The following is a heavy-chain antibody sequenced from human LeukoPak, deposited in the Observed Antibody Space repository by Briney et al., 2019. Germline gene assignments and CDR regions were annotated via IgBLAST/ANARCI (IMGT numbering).Heavy chain of an antibody. CDR1: GFTFSSYA. J-gene: IGHJ5*02. V-gene: IGHV3-30-3*01. CDR2: ISYDGSNK. CDR3: ARMGPSVGARGFDP. D-gene: IGHD1-26*01. Sequence: GRSLRLSCAASGFTFSSYAMHWVRQAPGKGLEWVAVISYDGSNKYYADSVKGRFTISRDNSKNTLYLQMNSLRAEDTAVYYCARMGPSVGARGFDPWGQGTLVTVSS.